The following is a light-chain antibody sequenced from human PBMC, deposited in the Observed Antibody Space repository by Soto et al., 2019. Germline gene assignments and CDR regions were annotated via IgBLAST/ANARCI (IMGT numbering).Light chain of an antibody. Sequence: QSVLTQPRSVSGSPGQSVALSCTGTSSDVGTYSYVSWYQHHPGRAPKLIIYDVSKRPSGVADRFSGSKSGNTASLTISGLQAEDEADYSCCSYVDNYTFVFGTGTKAPS. V-gene: IGLV2-11*01. CDR1: SSDVGTYSY. J-gene: IGLJ1*01. CDR2: DVS. CDR3: CSYVDNYTFV.